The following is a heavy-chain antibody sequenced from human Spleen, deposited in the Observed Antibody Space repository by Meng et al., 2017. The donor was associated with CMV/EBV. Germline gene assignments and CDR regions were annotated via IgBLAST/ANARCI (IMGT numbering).Heavy chain of an antibody. CDR3: ARGGWGYCSSTSCSATFDY. V-gene: IGHV1-2*02. CDR2: INPNSGGT. J-gene: IGHJ4*02. CDR1: GYTFTGYY. Sequence: ASVKVSCKASGYTFTGYYMHWVRQAPGQGLEWMGWINPNSGGTNYAQKFQGRVTMTRDTSISTAYMELSRLRSDDTAGYYCARGGWGYCSSTSCSATFDYWGQGTLVTVSS. D-gene: IGHD2-2*01.